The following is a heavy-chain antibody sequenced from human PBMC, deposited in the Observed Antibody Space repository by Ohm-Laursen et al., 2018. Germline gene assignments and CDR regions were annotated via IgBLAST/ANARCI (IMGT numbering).Heavy chain of an antibody. J-gene: IGHJ6*02. CDR1: GFTFYDYG. CDR2: INWNGGST. D-gene: IGHD5-18*01. Sequence: SLRLSCAASGFTFYDYGMSWVRQAPGKGLEWVSGINWNGGSTNYADSVKGRFTISRDNAKNSLYLQMNSLRAEDTAVYYCARDSRIQLWLQPNDYYYYYGMDVWGQGTTVTVSS. CDR3: ARDSRIQLWLQPNDYYYYYGMDV. V-gene: IGHV3-20*04.